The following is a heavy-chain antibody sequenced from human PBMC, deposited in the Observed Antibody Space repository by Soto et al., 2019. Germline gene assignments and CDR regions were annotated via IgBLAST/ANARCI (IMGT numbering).Heavy chain of an antibody. CDR3: ARETGHDCSSTSCYGYNYMDV. CDR2: ISSSSSTI. J-gene: IGHJ6*03. V-gene: IGHV3-48*01. Sequence: PGGSLRLSCAASGFTFSSYSMNWVRQAPGKGLEWVSYISSSSSTIYYADSVKGRFTISRDNAKNSLYLQMNSLRAEDTAVYYCARETGHDCSSTSCYGYNYMDVWGKGTTVTVSS. CDR1: GFTFSSYS. D-gene: IGHD2-2*01.